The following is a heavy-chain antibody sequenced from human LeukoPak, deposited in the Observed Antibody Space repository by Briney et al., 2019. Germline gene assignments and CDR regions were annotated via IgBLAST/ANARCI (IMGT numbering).Heavy chain of an antibody. V-gene: IGHV3-11*01. D-gene: IGHD5-12*01. CDR2: IDAHGGTN. CDR1: RFILSNYY. CDR3: ARAGTYGGYKVFDN. J-gene: IGHJ5*02. Sequence: GGSLKLSCAASRFILSNYYMSWIRQAPGKGLEWIATIDAHGGTNYYADSAQDRFTISRDNAKNSLFLQMNSLTAEDTAVYFCARAGTYGGYKVFDNWGKGTPVTVSS.